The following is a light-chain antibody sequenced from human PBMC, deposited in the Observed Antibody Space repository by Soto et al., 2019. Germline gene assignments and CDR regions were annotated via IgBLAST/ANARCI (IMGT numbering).Light chain of an antibody. V-gene: IGKV3-20*01. CDR3: QQYGSLPRT. CDR1: QSVSSSY. Sequence: EIVLTQSPGTLSLSPGERTTLSCRASQSVSSSYLAWYQQKPGQAPRLLIYGASSGDTGIPDRFSGSGSGTDFAVTISRLEPEEFAVYYCQQYGSLPRTFGQGTKVEIK. CDR2: GAS. J-gene: IGKJ1*01.